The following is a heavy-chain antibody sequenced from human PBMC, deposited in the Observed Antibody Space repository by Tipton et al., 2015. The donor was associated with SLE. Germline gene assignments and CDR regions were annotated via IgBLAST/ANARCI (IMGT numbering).Heavy chain of an antibody. CDR1: RGSFSGYY. CDR3: ARGTPFMEFERNWFDP. V-gene: IGHV4-34*01. Sequence: TLSLTCTVYRGSFSGYYWSWIRRPPGKGLEWIGETTHSGKTNYNPSLKSRVTISADTSKNQFSLKMNSVTAADTAIYYCARGTPFMEFERNWFDPWGQGTLVTVSS. J-gene: IGHJ5*02. D-gene: IGHD3-3*02. CDR2: TTHSGKT.